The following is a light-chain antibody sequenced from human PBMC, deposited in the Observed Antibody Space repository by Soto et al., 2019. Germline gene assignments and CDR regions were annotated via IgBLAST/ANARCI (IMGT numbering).Light chain of an antibody. V-gene: IGKV3-20*01. CDR1: ESVSSIY. Sequence: EIVLTQSPGTLSVSPGERATLSCRASESVSSIYLAWYQQKPGQAPSLLIYATSSRATGIPDRFSGSGSGTGFSLTISRLEPEDFAVYYCQQYGSSPITFGQGTRLEIK. J-gene: IGKJ5*01. CDR3: QQYGSSPIT. CDR2: ATS.